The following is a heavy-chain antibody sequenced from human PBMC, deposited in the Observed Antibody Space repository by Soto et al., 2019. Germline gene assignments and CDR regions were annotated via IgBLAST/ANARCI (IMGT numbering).Heavy chain of an antibody. V-gene: IGHV1-18*01. CDR3: ATYDYVWGSYRYGAFDI. CDR1: GYTFTSYG. CDR2: ISAYNGNT. Sequence: GASVKVSRKASGYTFTSYGISWVRQVPGQGLEWMGWISAYNGNTNYAQKLQGRVTMTTDTSTSTAYMELRSLRSDDTAVYYCATYDYVWGSYRYGAFDIWGQGTMVTVSS. D-gene: IGHD3-16*02. J-gene: IGHJ3*02.